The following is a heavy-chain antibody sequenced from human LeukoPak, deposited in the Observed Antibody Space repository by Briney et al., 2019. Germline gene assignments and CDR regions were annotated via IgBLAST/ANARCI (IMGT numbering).Heavy chain of an antibody. J-gene: IGHJ6*02. CDR2: ISYDGSKN. Sequence: GGSLRLSCAASGFTFSSYGMQWVRQAPGKGLEWVAVISYDGSKNYYGDSVKGRFTISRDNSKNTLYLQMNSLRAEDTAVYYCAKELSSARGYGMDVWGQGTTVTVSS. D-gene: IGHD3-22*01. CDR3: AKELSSARGYGMDV. V-gene: IGHV3-30*18. CDR1: GFTFSSYG.